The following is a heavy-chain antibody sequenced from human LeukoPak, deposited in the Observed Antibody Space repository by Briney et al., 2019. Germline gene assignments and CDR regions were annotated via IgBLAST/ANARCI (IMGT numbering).Heavy chain of an antibody. Sequence: QPGGSLRLSCAASGFTVTSNYMSCVPQTPGQGRLEGVSVIYTDGRTFYTGSVTGRFTISIDNSKNTLYLQMNSLRAEDTAVYYCARGQIYGTGSYFFDHWGQGTLVTVSS. CDR3: ARGQIYGTGSYFFDH. CDR1: GFTVTSNY. V-gene: IGHV3-66*01. J-gene: IGHJ4*02. CDR2: IYTDGRT. D-gene: IGHD3-10*01.